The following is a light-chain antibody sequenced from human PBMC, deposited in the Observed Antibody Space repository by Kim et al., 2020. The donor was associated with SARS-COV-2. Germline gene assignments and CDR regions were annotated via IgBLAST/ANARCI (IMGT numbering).Light chain of an antibody. Sequence: VTLSCTGSSSNIGAGYGVHWYQQLPGTAPKLLIYGNSNRPSGVPDRFSGSKSGTSASLAITGLQAEDEADYYCQSYDSSLSGSGVVFGGGTQLTVL. V-gene: IGLV1-40*01. J-gene: IGLJ2*01. CDR1: SSNIGAGYG. CDR2: GNS. CDR3: QSYDSSLSGSGVV.